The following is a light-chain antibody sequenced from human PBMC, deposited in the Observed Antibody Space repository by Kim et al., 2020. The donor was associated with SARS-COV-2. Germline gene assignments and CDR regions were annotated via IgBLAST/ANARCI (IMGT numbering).Light chain of an antibody. CDR1: QGISSH. Sequence: ASTGDRVTITCRASQGISSHLAWYQQKPGKAPKLLIYAASTLQSGVPSRFSGSGSGTDFTLTISCLQSEDFATYYCQQYYSYPSYTFGQGTKLEI. V-gene: IGKV1-8*01. CDR2: AAS. CDR3: QQYYSYPSYT. J-gene: IGKJ2*01.